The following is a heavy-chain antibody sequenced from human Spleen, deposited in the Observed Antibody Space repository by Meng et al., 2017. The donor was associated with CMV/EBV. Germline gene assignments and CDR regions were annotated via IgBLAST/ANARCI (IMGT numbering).Heavy chain of an antibody. CDR2: IYPGDSDS. CDR1: GYSFTSYW. J-gene: IGHJ4*02. CDR3: ARSALGSGWYVDY. Sequence: KVSCKGSGYSFTSYWIGWVRQMPGKGLEWMGIIYPGDSDSRYSPSFQGQVTISADKSISTAYLQWSSLKASDTAVYYCARSALGSGWYVDYWGQGTLVTVSS. V-gene: IGHV5-51*01. D-gene: IGHD6-19*01.